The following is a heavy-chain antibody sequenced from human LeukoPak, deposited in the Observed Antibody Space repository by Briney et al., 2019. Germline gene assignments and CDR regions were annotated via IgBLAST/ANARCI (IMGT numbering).Heavy chain of an antibody. CDR3: AKVMMATISVWERSTWDPLDY. Sequence: GGSLRLSCAASGFTFSSYGMHWVRQAPGKGLEWVAVISYDGSNKYYADSVKGRFTISRDNSKNTLYLQMNSLRAEDTAVYYCAKVMMATISVWERSTWDPLDYWGQGTLVTVSS. J-gene: IGHJ4*02. V-gene: IGHV3-30*18. CDR1: GFTFSSYG. D-gene: IGHD5-24*01. CDR2: ISYDGSNK.